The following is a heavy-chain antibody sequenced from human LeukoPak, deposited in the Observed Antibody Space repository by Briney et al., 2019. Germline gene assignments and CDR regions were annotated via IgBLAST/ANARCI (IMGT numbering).Heavy chain of an antibody. V-gene: IGHV4-59*01. D-gene: IGHD6-6*01. Sequence: PSETLSLTCTVSGGSISSYYWSWIRQPPGKGLGWIGYIYYSGSTNYNPSLKSRVTISVDTSKNQFSLKLSSVTAADTAVYYCAREIMGGLEYSSSSGEGWFDPWGQGTLVTVSS. CDR2: IYYSGST. J-gene: IGHJ5*02. CDR3: AREIMGGLEYSSSSGEGWFDP. CDR1: GGSISSYY.